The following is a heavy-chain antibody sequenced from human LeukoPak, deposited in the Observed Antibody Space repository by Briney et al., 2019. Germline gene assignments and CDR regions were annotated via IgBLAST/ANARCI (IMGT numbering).Heavy chain of an antibody. Sequence: GESLKISCKGSGYSFTSYWIGWVGQMHGKGLGWMGIIYPGDSDTRYSPSFQGQVTISADKSISTAYLQWSSLKASDTAMYYCARPGQWLAFDYWGQGTLVTVSS. CDR2: IYPGDSDT. V-gene: IGHV5-51*01. D-gene: IGHD6-19*01. CDR3: ARPGQWLAFDY. CDR1: GYSFTSYW. J-gene: IGHJ4*02.